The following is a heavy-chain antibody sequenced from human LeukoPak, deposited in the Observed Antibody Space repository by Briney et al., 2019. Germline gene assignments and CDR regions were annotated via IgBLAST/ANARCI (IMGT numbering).Heavy chain of an antibody. J-gene: IGHJ4*02. CDR2: IKSDDSST. CDR3: AGGFTYFDF. CDR1: GFTFITYW. V-gene: IGHV3-74*01. Sequence: PGGSPRLSCAASGFTFITYWMHCVRQTPGKGLVWVSDIKSDDSSTTYADSVKGRFTISRDNAKNTLYLQMNSLRAEDTAVYYCAGGFTYFDFWGQGTLVTVSS.